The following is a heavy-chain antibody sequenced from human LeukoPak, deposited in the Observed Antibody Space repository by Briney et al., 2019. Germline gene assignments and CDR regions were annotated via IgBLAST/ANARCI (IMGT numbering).Heavy chain of an antibody. V-gene: IGHV4-59*01. CDR3: AREVRFGELLFDY. CDR2: IYYSGST. D-gene: IGHD3-10*01. CDR1: GGSISSYY. J-gene: IGHJ4*02. Sequence: SETLSLTCTVSGGSISSYYWSWIRQPPGKGLEWIGYIYYSGSTNYNPSLKSRVTISVDTSKNQFSLKLSSVTAADTAVYYCAREVRFGELLFDYWGQGTLVTVSS.